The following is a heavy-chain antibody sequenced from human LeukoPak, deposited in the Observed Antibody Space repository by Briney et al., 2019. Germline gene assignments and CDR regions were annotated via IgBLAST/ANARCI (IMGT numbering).Heavy chain of an antibody. D-gene: IGHD6-19*01. CDR3: ARVTVYSSGWLDY. CDR2: IYYSGNT. CDR1: GGSISSSSYY. Sequence: SETLSLTCTVSGGSISSSSYYWGWIRQPPGKGLEWIGSIYYSGNTYYNPSLKSRVTISVDTSKNQFSLNLSSVTAADTAVYYCARVTVYSSGWLDYWGQGTLVTVSS. J-gene: IGHJ4*02. V-gene: IGHV4-39*07.